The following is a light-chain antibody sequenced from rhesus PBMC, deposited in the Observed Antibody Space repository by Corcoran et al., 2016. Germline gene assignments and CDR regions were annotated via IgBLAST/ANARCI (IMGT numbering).Light chain of an antibody. CDR1: SSEIGGYIY. V-gene: IGLV2-32*02. CDR2: EVS. J-gene: IGLJ6*01. Sequence: QAALTQPRSVSGSPGQSVTISCTGTSSEIGGYIYVSWYQQHPGTAPKLMIFEVSKRPSGVSDRFSGSKSGNTASLTISGLQAEDEADYYCNSYAGRDTFVFGSGTKLTVL. CDR3: NSYAGRDTFV.